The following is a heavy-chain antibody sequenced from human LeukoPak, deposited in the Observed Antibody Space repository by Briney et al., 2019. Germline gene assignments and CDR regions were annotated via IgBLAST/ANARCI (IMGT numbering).Heavy chain of an antibody. J-gene: IGHJ4*02. D-gene: IGHD3-3*01. CDR2: ISAYKGNT. CDR3: AREKRNTYYDFWSGRDPYYFDY. V-gene: IGHV1-18*01. Sequence: ASVKVSCKASGYTFTSYGISWVRQAPGQGLEWMGWISAYKGNTNYAQKLQGRVTMTTDTSTSTAYMELRSLRSDDTAVYYCAREKRNTYYDFWSGRDPYYFDYWGQGTLVTVSS. CDR1: GYTFTSYG.